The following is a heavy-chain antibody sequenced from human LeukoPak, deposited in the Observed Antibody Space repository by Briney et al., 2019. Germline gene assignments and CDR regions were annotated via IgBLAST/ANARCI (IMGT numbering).Heavy chain of an antibody. CDR2: ISGYNGNT. J-gene: IGHJ4*02. CDR1: GYTFTSYG. V-gene: IGHV1-18*01. CDR3: AAVNSGSLWYFDY. Sequence: WASVKVSCKVSGYTFTSYGISWVRQAPGQGLEWMGWISGYNGNTNYPQKLQGRVTMTTDTSTSTAYMELRSLRSDDTAVYYCAAVNSGSLWYFDYWGQGTLVTVSS. D-gene: IGHD1-26*01.